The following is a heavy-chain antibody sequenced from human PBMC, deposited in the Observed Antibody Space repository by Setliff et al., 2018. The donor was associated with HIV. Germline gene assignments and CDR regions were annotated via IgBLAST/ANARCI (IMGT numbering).Heavy chain of an antibody. CDR2: FDPEDGET. J-gene: IGHJ3*02. D-gene: IGHD3-9*01. V-gene: IGHV1-24*01. Sequence: AASVKVSCKVSGYTLSELSMHWVRQAPGKGLEWMGGFDPEDGETIYAEKFQGRVTMTEDTATETAYMELSSLRSEDTAVYYCATDAYHDFLTGLTPGAFDIWGQGTVVTVSS. CDR1: GYTLSELS. CDR3: ATDAYHDFLTGLTPGAFDI.